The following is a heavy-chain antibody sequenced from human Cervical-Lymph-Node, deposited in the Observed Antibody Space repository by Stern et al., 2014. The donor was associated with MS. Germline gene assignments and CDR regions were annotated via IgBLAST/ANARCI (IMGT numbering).Heavy chain of an antibody. J-gene: IGHJ6*02. Sequence: QDQLVQSEAQVKKPGASVKVSCKGSGYTFIRYYIQWVRQAPGQGLEWMGIVNAKGGSARYAQKFQGRVTMASDTSTSTVSMELSSLRSEDTAVYYCATLYDSSGNYGMEVWGQGTTVIVSS. CDR1: GYTFIRYY. CDR2: VNAKGGSA. CDR3: ATLYDSSGNYGMEV. V-gene: IGHV1-46*01. D-gene: IGHD5/OR15-5a*01.